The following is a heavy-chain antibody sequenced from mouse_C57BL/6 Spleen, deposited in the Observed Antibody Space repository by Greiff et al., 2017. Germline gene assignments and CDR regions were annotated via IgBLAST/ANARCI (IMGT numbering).Heavy chain of an antibody. D-gene: IGHD1-1*01. V-gene: IGHV1-69*01. Sequence: VQLQQPGAELVMPGASVKLSCKASGYTFTSYWMHWVKQRPGQGLEWIGEIDPSDSYTNYNQKFKGKSTLTVDKSSSTAYMQLSSLTSEDSAVYYCARGRYYGSSSFDYWGQGTTLTVSS. CDR1: GYTFTSYW. CDR2: IDPSDSYT. CDR3: ARGRYYGSSSFDY. J-gene: IGHJ2*01.